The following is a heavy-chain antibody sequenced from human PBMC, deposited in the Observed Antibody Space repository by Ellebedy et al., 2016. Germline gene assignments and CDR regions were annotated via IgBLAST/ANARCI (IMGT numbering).Heavy chain of an antibody. D-gene: IGHD3-22*01. Sequence: GESLKISXAASGFTFSSYWMHWVRQAPGKGLEWLSYISSRDTPIYYADSVKGRFTISRDNAKNSLYLQMNSLRAGDMAVYYCARDPGSYYDATDYYYMDVWGKGTTVTVSS. CDR1: GFTFSSYW. J-gene: IGHJ6*03. CDR2: ISSRDTPI. V-gene: IGHV3-48*01. CDR3: ARDPGSYYDATDYYYMDV.